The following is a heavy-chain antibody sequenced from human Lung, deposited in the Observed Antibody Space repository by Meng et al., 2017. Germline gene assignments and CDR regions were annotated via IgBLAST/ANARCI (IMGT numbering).Heavy chain of an antibody. J-gene: IGHJ5*02. CDR2: IKSKVNGGTT. CDR3: TPDLPFTDGGVITT. Sequence: SLIIPRVASGGIFRNLWMTWVRQAPGKGLEWVGRIKSKVNGGTTDFAAPVKGRFTIPRNDPGNTLSLQMDSLKTEDPVVYYGTPDLPFTDGGVITTWGQGTLVTVSS. D-gene: IGHD3-16*02. V-gene: IGHV3-15*01. CDR1: GGIFRNLW.